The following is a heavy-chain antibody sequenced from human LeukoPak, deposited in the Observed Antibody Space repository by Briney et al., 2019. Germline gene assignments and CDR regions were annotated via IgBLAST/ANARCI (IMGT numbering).Heavy chain of an antibody. V-gene: IGHV3-48*04. CDR3: AKSGRWELLSYHV. Sequence: GGSLRLSCAASGFTFSSYSMNWVRQAPGKGLEWVSYISSSSSTIYYADSVKGRFTISRDNAKNSLYLQMNSLRAEDTAVYYCAKSGRWELLSYHVWGQGTLVTVSS. CDR2: ISSSSSTI. CDR1: GFTFSSYS. D-gene: IGHD1-26*01. J-gene: IGHJ4*02.